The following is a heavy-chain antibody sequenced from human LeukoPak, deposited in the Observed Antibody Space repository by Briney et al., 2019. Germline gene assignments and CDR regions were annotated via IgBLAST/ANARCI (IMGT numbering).Heavy chain of an antibody. D-gene: IGHD1-26*01. CDR1: GGSFSGYY. Sequence: SETLSLTCAVYGGSFSGYYWSWIRQPPGKGLEWIGEINHSGSTNYNPSLKSRVTISVDTSKNQFSLKLSSVTAADTAFYYCARGVGSGDFDSWGQGTLVTVS. CDR2: INHSGST. J-gene: IGHJ4*02. V-gene: IGHV4-34*01. CDR3: ARGVGSGDFDS.